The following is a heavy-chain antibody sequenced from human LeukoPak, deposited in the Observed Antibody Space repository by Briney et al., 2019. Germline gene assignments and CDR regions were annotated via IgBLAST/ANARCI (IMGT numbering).Heavy chain of an antibody. J-gene: IGHJ4*02. CDR2: VSWNGGSI. CDR1: GFTFDDYA. Sequence: GRSLRLSCAASGFTFDDYAMHWVRQAPGKGLEWVSGVSWNGGSIAYVDSVKGRFTISRDNSKNSLYLQMNSLRAEDTAVYYCASGIVVVPAARKRASYFDYWGQGTLVTVSS. CDR3: ASGIVVVPAARKRASYFDY. V-gene: IGHV3-9*01. D-gene: IGHD2-2*01.